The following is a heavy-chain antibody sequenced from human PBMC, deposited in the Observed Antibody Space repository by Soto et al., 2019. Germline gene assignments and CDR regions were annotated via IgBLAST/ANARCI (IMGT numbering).Heavy chain of an antibody. V-gene: IGHV1-3*01. CDR1: GYTFTSYA. D-gene: IGHD1-26*01. J-gene: IGHJ4*02. CDR3: ARGLGLYSFDY. Sequence: QVQLVQSGAEVKKPGASVKVSCKASGYTFTSYAMHWVRQAPGQRLEWMGWINAGNGNTKYSQKFQGRVTITRDTTASTAYRELSSLRSEDTAVYSGARGLGLYSFDYWGQGTLVTVSS. CDR2: INAGNGNT.